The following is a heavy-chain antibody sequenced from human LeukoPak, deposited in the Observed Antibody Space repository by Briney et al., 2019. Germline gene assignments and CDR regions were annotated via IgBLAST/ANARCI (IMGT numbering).Heavy chain of an antibody. CDR2: ISLAGQT. J-gene: IGHJ5*02. Sequence: SGTLSLTCGVSGGSISGTNWWSWVRQPPGQGLEWIGEISLAGQTNYNPSLNGRVTMSLDKSSNQLSLHLTSVTAADTAVYYCARDDDCSGGSCWTLYPWGQGTLVTVSS. CDR3: ARDDDCSGGSCWTLYP. V-gene: IGHV4-4*02. D-gene: IGHD2-15*01. CDR1: GGSISGTNW.